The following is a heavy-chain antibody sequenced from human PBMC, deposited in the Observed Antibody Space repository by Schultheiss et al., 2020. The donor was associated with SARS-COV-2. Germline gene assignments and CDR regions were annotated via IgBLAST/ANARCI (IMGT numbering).Heavy chain of an antibody. Sequence: GGSLRLSCAASGFTVSSNYMSWVRQAPGKGLEWVSVIYRGGRTFYADSVKGRFTISRDNSKNTLFLQMNSLRAEDTAVYSCARDETLDYWGQGTLVTVSS. V-gene: IGHV3-53*01. CDR2: IYRGGRT. CDR1: GFTVSSNY. J-gene: IGHJ4*02. CDR3: ARDETLDY.